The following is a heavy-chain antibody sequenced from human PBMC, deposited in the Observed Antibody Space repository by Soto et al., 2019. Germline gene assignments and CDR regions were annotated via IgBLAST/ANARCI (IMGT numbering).Heavy chain of an antibody. D-gene: IGHD1-1*01. CDR1: GGSFTTNM. V-gene: IGHV1-69*13. CDR3: ARGGGMYDWNGGLHYGMDV. Sequence: SVKVSCKASGGSFTTNMISWVRQAPGQGLEWVGGIIPIWDRAKYAQNFQGRITITADESTSTAYMELSSLRSEDTAVYFCARGGGMYDWNGGLHYGMDVWGQGTTVTVSS. CDR2: IIPIWDRA. J-gene: IGHJ6*02.